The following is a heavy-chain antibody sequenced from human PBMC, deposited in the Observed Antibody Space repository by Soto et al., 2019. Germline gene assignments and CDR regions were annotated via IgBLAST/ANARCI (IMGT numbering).Heavy chain of an antibody. CDR3: ARVRDGDY. V-gene: IGHV1-18*01. J-gene: IGHJ4*02. Sequence: QVHLVQSGAEVKKPEASVKVSCKGSGYTFTSYGITWVRQAPGQGLEWMGWISAHNGNTDYAQKPQGIVTVTRDTSTRPASMELRSLRSDDTAVYYGARVRDGDYWGQGALVTVSS. CDR1: GYTFTSYG. D-gene: IGHD6-6*01. CDR2: ISAHNGNT.